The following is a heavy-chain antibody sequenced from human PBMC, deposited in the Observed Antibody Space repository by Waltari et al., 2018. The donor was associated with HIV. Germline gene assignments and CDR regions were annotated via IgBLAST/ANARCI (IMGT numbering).Heavy chain of an antibody. D-gene: IGHD3-16*02. J-gene: IGHJ6*02. CDR1: GFGFGSSV. CDR2: VVVASEYR. Sequence: QMLLLQSGPHVNEPGTSVTVSCQAPGFGFGSSVFSWLRQGSGPRLEWVAFVVVASEYRVVAQGLRERVSLSVDKSTETVNLELSSLRSDDTAVYYCAADVKLRYSGENLPYPFFFAFDIWGQGTTV. CDR3: AADVKLRYSGENLPYPFFFAFDI. V-gene: IGHV1-58*01.